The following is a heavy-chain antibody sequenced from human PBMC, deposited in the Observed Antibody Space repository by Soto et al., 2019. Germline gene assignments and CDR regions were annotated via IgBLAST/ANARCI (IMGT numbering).Heavy chain of an antibody. V-gene: IGHV3-15*06. CDR3: TAIHGLFDP. J-gene: IGHJ5*02. D-gene: IGHD5-18*01. CDR1: GFTFSDAW. Sequence: GGSLRLSCAASGFTFSDAWMSWVRQAPGKGLEWVARTKSNSDDGAAKYAAPVAGRFIISRDDSKNTLYLQMNSLEIEDTAVYYCTAIHGLFDPWGQGPQVPFSS. CDR2: TKSNSDDGAA.